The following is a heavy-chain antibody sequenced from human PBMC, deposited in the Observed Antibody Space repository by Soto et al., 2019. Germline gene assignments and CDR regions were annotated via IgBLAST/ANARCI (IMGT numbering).Heavy chain of an antibody. CDR2: IGGSTE. CDR1: GFTFSDYG. D-gene: IGHD1-26*01. CDR3: ARDTSVGAPDC. J-gene: IGHJ4*02. V-gene: IGHV3-33*01. Sequence: QVQLMESGGGVVQPGRSLRLSCTASGFTFSDYGMHWVRQAPGKGLEWVSFIGGSTEHYVGSVKGRFTSSRDNSKNTLDLQMNSLRVEATGVSYWARDTSVGAPDCWGQGTLVAVAA.